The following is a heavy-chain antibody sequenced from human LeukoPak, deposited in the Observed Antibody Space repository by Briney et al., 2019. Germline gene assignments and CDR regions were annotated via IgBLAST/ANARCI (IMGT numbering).Heavy chain of an antibody. CDR2: ISYNGSNK. Sequence: PGRSLRLSCAASGFTFSSYAMHWVRQAPGKGLEWVAVISYNGSNKYYADSVKGRFTISRDNSKNTLYLQMNSLRAEDTAVYYCARDMVRITMVRGVITSPTAYGMDVWGQGTMVTVSS. CDR1: GFTFSSYA. CDR3: ARDMVRITMVRGVITSPTAYGMDV. J-gene: IGHJ6*02. V-gene: IGHV3-30*04. D-gene: IGHD3-10*01.